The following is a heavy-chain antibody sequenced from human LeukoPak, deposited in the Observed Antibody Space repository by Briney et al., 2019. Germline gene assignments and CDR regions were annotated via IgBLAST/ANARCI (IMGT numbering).Heavy chain of an antibody. J-gene: IGHJ4*02. Sequence: GGSLRLSCAASGFTFNTFNMNWVRQAPGKGLEWVSSITSGGDYIYYAASVKGRFTTSRDNAKNSLSLQLNSLRVEDTAVYYCARGHYDVLAASYKWTPDYWGQGTLVTVSS. CDR2: ITSGGDYI. CDR1: GFTFNTFN. CDR3: ARGHYDVLAASYKWTPDY. D-gene: IGHD3-9*01. V-gene: IGHV3-21*01.